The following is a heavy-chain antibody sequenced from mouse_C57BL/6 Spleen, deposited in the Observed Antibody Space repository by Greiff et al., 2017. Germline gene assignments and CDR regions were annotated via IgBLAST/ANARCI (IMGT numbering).Heavy chain of an antibody. Sequence: QVQLQQPGPELVKPGASVKLSCKASGYTFPSYCMHWVKQRPGRGLEWIGRIDPNSGGTKYNEKFKSKATLTVDKPSSTAYMELPSLTSEDSAVYYCAESVVTTRAIDYWGQGTSVTVSS. CDR3: AESVVTTRAIDY. V-gene: IGHV1-62-3*01. CDR1: GYTFPSYC. J-gene: IGHJ4*01. D-gene: IGHD2-1*01. CDR2: IDPNSGGT.